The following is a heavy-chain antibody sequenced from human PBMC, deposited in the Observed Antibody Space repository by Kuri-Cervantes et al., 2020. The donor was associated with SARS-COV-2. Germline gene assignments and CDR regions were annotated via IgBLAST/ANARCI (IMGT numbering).Heavy chain of an antibody. CDR1: GGSFSGYY. D-gene: IGHD2-2*01. J-gene: IGHJ4*02. V-gene: IGHV4-34*01. CDR2: INHSGST. CDR3: ARGFWDQLLWPRYFDY. Sequence: SETLSLTCAVYGGSFSGYYWSWIRQPPGKGLEWIGEINHSGSTNYNPSLKSRVTISVDTSKNQFSLKLSSVTAADTAVYYCARGFWDQLLWPRYFDYWGQGTLVTVSS.